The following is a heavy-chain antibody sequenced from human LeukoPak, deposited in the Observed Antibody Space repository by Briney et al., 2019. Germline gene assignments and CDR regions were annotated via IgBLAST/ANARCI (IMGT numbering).Heavy chain of an antibody. CDR1: GYTFTSYG. Sequence: GASVKVSCKASGYTFTSYGISWVRQAPGHGLEWMGWISAYNGNTNYAQKLQGRVTMTTDTSTSTAYMELRSLRSDDTAVYYCARDHDILTGPRDYYYYGMDVWGQGTTVTVSS. CDR3: ARDHDILTGPRDYYYYGMDV. CDR2: ISAYNGNT. J-gene: IGHJ6*02. D-gene: IGHD3-9*01. V-gene: IGHV1-18*01.